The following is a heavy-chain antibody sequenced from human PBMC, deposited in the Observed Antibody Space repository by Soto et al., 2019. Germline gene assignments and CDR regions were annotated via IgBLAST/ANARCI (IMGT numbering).Heavy chain of an antibody. Sequence: PGGSLRLSCAASGFTFDDHTMHWVRQAPGKGLEWVSLISWDGGSTYYADSVKGRFTISRDNSKNSLYLQMNSLRSEDTALYYCARSYYDFWSGYFGRDYYYYGMDVWGQGTTVTVSS. D-gene: IGHD3-3*01. CDR3: ARSYYDFWSGYFGRDYYYYGMDV. CDR1: GFTFDDHT. CDR2: ISWDGGST. J-gene: IGHJ6*02. V-gene: IGHV3-43*01.